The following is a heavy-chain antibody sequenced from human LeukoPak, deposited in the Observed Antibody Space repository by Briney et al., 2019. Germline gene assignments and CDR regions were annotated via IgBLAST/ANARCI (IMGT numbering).Heavy chain of an antibody. CDR3: AKRSPLRSSSWFYFDY. J-gene: IGHJ4*02. D-gene: IGHD6-13*01. CDR2: ISGSGGST. Sequence: GGSLRLSCAASGFTFSSYAMSWVRQAPGKGLEWVSAISGSGGSTYYADSVKGRFTISRDNSKNTLYLQMNSLGAEDTAVYYCAKRSPLRSSSWFYFDYWGQGTLVTVSS. V-gene: IGHV3-23*01. CDR1: GFTFSSYA.